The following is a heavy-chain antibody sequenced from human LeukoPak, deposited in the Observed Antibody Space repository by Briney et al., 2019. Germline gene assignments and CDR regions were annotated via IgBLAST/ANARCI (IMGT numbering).Heavy chain of an antibody. Sequence: SETLSLTCAVYGGSFSGYYWSWIRRPPGKGLEWIGEINHSGSTNYNPSLKSRVTISVDTSKNQFSLKLSSVTAADTAVYYCARANTAKAHDYWGQGTLVTVSS. J-gene: IGHJ4*02. CDR3: ARANTAKAHDY. D-gene: IGHD5-18*01. CDR1: GGSFSGYY. V-gene: IGHV4-34*01. CDR2: INHSGST.